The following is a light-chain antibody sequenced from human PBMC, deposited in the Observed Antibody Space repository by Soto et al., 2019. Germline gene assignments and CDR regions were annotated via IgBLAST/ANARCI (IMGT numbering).Light chain of an antibody. CDR1: QSVSSY. Sequence: IVVTNSPATLSLSRGGVATGGCVASQSVSSYLSWYQQKPGQAPRLLIYGEASRATGIPHRFSGSGSGTNFTLPISRLVPADDAVYYCRQHCSLPPITFGQGTRLEI. CDR3: RQHCSLPPIT. V-gene: IGKV3-20*01. J-gene: IGKJ5*01. CDR2: GEA.